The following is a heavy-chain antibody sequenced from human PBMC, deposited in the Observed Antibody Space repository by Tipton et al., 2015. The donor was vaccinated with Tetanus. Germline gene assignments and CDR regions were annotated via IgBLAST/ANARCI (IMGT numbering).Heavy chain of an antibody. D-gene: IGHD3-16*01. CDR3: ARDHGITWGGMGYYYGMDV. Sequence: LRPSCTVSGDSLSNGDYYWSWIRQPPGKGLESIGYIYYSGSTYYNPSLKSRVTISVDTSKNQFSLRLSSVTAADTAVYYCARDHGITWGGMGYYYGMDVWGQGTTVTVSS. CDR2: IYYSGST. J-gene: IGHJ6*02. V-gene: IGHV4-30-4*01. CDR1: GDSLSNGDYY.